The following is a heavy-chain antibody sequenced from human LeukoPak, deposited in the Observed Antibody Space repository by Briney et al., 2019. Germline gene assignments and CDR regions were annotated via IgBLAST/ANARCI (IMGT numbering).Heavy chain of an antibody. CDR3: ARVDY. CDR2: IYSGGST. Sequence: GGSLRLSCAASGFTFSSSAMSWVRQVPGKGLEWVSVIYSGGSTYYADSVKGRFTISRDNSKNTLYLQMNSLRAEDTAVYYCARVDYWGQGTLVTVSS. V-gene: IGHV3-53*01. J-gene: IGHJ4*02. CDR1: GFTFSSSA.